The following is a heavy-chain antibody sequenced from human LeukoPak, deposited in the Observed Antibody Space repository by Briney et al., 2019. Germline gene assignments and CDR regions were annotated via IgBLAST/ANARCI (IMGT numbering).Heavy chain of an antibody. D-gene: IGHD1-26*01. V-gene: IGHV4-59*08. CDR2: IYYSGST. CDR1: GGSISSYY. CDR3: AMVGATSAFDI. Sequence: SETLSLTCTVSGGSISSYYWSWIRQPPGKGLEWIGYIYYSGSTNYNPSLKSRVTISVDTSKNQFSLKLSSVTAADTAVYYCAMVGATSAFDIWGQGTMVTVSS. J-gene: IGHJ3*02.